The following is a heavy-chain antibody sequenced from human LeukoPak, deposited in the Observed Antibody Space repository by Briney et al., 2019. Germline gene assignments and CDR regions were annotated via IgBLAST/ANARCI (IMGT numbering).Heavy chain of an antibody. Sequence: SETLSLTCAVSGCSISSGYYWGWIRQPPGKGLEWIGSIYHSGSTYYNPSLKSRVTISVDTSKNQFSLKLSSVTAADTAVYYCARDTVAGSDFDYWGQGTLVTVSS. CDR1: GCSISSGYY. CDR2: IYHSGST. V-gene: IGHV4-38-2*02. D-gene: IGHD6-19*01. J-gene: IGHJ4*02. CDR3: ARDTVAGSDFDY.